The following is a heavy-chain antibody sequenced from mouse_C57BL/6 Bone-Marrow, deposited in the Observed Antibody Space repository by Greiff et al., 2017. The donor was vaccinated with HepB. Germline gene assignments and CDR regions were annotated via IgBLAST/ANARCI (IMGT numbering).Heavy chain of an antibody. CDR3: ARDGDWEGY. Sequence: EVKVVESGGGLVKPGGSLKLSCAASGFTFSSYAMSWVRQTPEKRLEWVATISDGGSYTYYPDNVKGRFTISRDNAKNNLYLQMSHLKSEDTAMYYCARDGDWEGYWGQGTTLTVSS. CDR2: ISDGGSYT. D-gene: IGHD4-1*01. J-gene: IGHJ2*01. V-gene: IGHV5-4*01. CDR1: GFTFSSYA.